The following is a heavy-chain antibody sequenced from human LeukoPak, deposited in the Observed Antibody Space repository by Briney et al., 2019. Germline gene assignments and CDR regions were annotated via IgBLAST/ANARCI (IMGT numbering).Heavy chain of an antibody. D-gene: IGHD3-10*01. J-gene: IGHJ3*02. V-gene: IGHV3-7*01. CDR2: IKQDGSEK. Sequence: HTGGSLRLSCAASGFTFSSYWMSWVRQAPGKGLEWVANIKQDGSEKYYVDSVKGRFTISRDNAKNSLYLQMNSLRAEDTAVYYCAREAITMVRGVISSAFDIWGQGTMVTVSS. CDR3: AREAITMVRGVISSAFDI. CDR1: GFTFSSYW.